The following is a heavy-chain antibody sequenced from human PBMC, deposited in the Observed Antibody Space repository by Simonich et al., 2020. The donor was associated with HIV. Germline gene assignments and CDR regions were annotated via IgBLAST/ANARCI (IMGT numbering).Heavy chain of an antibody. V-gene: IGHV3-33*01. CDR1: GFTFSSYG. CDR2: RWDDGSNK. CDR3: ARDGSSSWQAGVYFDY. Sequence: QVQLVESGGGVVQPGRSLRLSCAASGFTFSSYGMHWVRQAPGKGLWGVAGRWDDGSNKYYADSVKGRFTISRDNSKNTLYLQMNSLRAEDTAVYYCARDGSSSWQAGVYFDYWGQGTLVTVSS. J-gene: IGHJ4*02. D-gene: IGHD6-13*01.